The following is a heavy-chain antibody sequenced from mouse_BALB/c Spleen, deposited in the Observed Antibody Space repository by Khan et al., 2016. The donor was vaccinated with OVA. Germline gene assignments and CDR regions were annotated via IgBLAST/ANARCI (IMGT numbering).Heavy chain of an antibody. CDR2: IWAGGDT. Sequence: QMQLEESGPGLVAPSQSLSITCTVSGFSLTTYGVHWVRQPPGKGLEWLGVIWAGGDTNYNSALMSRLSISKDNSKSQVILKMNSLQTDDTAMYYCSRFYDGYYYTVDYWGQGTSVTVSS. V-gene: IGHV2-9*02. D-gene: IGHD2-3*01. CDR3: SRFYDGYYYTVDY. J-gene: IGHJ4*01. CDR1: GFSLTTYG.